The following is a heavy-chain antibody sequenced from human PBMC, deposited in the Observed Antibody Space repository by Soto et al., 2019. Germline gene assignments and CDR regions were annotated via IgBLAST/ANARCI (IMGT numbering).Heavy chain of an antibody. CDR3: ARGGYCVSTTCYSFNAFDI. D-gene: IGHD2-2*02. V-gene: IGHV3-48*03. J-gene: IGHJ3*02. CDR2: IGSSGST. Sequence: EGSMRLSCAACGFSFRSYEINWGRKAPGKGLEWVSYIGSSGSTYYADSVRGRFTISRENAKNSLYLQMYSLRAEDTTVYYCARGGYCVSTTCYSFNAFDIWGQGTVVTVSS. CDR1: GFSFRSYE.